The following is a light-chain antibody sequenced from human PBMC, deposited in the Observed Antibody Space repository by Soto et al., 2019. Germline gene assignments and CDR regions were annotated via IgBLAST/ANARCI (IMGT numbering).Light chain of an antibody. Sequence: DIVMTQSPLSLPVTPGEPASISCSSSQSLLHSNGYNYLDWYLQKPGQSPQLLIFLGSYRASGVPDRFSGSGSGTDFTLRISGVEAEDVGVYYCMQAVYTRTFGPGTKVDIK. CDR3: MQAVYTRT. CDR1: QSLLHSNGYNY. V-gene: IGKV2-28*01. CDR2: LGS. J-gene: IGKJ1*01.